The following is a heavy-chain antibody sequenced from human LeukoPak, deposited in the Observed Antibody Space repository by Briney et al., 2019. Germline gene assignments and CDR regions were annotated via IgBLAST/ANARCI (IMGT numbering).Heavy chain of an antibody. V-gene: IGHV4-39*01. J-gene: IGHJ6*03. D-gene: IGHD2-2*01. CDR3: ARRTYCSSTSCWGYYYYYMDV. CDR1: GGSISSSSYY. CDR2: IYYSGST. Sequence: SETLSLTCTVSGGSISSSSYYWGWIRQPPGKGLEWIGSIYYSGSTYYNPSLKSRVTISVDTSKNQFSLKLSSVTAADTAVYYCARRTYCSSTSCWGYYYYYMDVWGKGTTVTVSS.